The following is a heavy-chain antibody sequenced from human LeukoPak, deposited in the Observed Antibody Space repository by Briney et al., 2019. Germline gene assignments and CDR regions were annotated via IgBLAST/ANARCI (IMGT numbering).Heavy chain of an antibody. CDR2: ISSSGSTI. Sequence: GGSLRLSCAASGFTFSDYYMSWIRQAPGKGLEWVSYISSSGSTIYYADSVKGRFTISRDNSKNSLYLQMNSLTTEDTALYYCAKDGGSTSYGEYYYMDVWGKGTTVTISS. V-gene: IGHV3-11*01. J-gene: IGHJ6*03. D-gene: IGHD2/OR15-2a*01. CDR1: GFTFSDYY. CDR3: AKDGGSTSYGEYYYMDV.